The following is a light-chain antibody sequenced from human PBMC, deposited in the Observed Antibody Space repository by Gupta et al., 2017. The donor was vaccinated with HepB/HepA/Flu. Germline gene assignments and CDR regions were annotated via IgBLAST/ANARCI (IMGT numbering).Light chain of an antibody. Sequence: SYVLTQPPSVSVAPGKPARITCGGNNIGSKSVHWYQQKPGQAPVLVIYYDSERPSGIPERFSGSNSGNTATLTISRVEAGDEADYYCQVWDSSSDHPEVFGGGTKLTVL. CDR3: QVWDSSSDHPEV. J-gene: IGLJ3*02. V-gene: IGLV3-21*04. CDR2: YDS. CDR1: NIGSKS.